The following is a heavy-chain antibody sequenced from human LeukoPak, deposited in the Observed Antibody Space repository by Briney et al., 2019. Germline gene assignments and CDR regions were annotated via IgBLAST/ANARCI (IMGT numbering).Heavy chain of an antibody. CDR3: ARSSTYYYYMDV. CDR1: GYTFTSYY. Sequence: ASVKVSCKASGYTFTSYYMHWVRQAPGQGLEWMGWINPNSGGTNYAQKFQGRVTMTRDTSISTAYMELSRLRSDDTAVNYCARSSTYYYYMDVRGKGTTVTVSS. CDR2: INPNSGGT. J-gene: IGHJ6*03. V-gene: IGHV1-2*02.